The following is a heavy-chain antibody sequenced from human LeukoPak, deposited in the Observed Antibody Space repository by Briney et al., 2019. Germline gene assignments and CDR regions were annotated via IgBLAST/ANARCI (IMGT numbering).Heavy chain of an antibody. Sequence: GALRLSCAASGFTFSSYAMSWVRQAPGKGVEGVSAISGSGGSTYYADSVKGRFTISRDNSKNTLYLKMNSPRAEDTAVYYCAKLRGYCSSTSCYRGIDYWGQGTLVTVSS. CDR2: ISGSGGST. J-gene: IGHJ4*02. V-gene: IGHV3-23*01. D-gene: IGHD2-2*02. CDR1: GFTFSSYA. CDR3: AKLRGYCSSTSCYRGIDY.